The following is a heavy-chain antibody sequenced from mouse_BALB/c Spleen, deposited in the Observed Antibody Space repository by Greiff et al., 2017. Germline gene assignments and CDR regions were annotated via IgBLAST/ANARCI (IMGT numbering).Heavy chain of an antibody. CDR1: GFTFTDYY. V-gene: IGHV7-3*02. D-gene: IGHD1-1*01. J-gene: IGHJ4*01. Sequence: EVNLVESGGGLVQPGGSLRLSCATSGFTFTDYYMSWVRQPPGKALEWLGFIRNKANGYTTEYSASVKGRFTISRDNSQSILYLQMNTLRAEDSATYYCARDNYYGSSYGYAMDYWGQGTSVTVSS. CDR3: ARDNYYGSSYGYAMDY. CDR2: IRNKANGYTT.